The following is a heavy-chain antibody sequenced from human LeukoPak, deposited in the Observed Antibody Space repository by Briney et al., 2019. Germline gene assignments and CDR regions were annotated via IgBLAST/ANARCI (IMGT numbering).Heavy chain of an antibody. CDR2: INTNTGNP. D-gene: IGHD3-22*01. Sequence: ASVKVSCKASGYTFTSYGISWVRQAPGQGLEWMGWINTNTGNPTYAQGFTGRFVFSLDTSVSTAYLQISSLKAEDTAVYYCARSYYYDSSGYLLFDYWGQGTLVTVSS. CDR3: ARSYYYDSSGYLLFDY. J-gene: IGHJ4*02. V-gene: IGHV7-4-1*02. CDR1: GYTFTSYG.